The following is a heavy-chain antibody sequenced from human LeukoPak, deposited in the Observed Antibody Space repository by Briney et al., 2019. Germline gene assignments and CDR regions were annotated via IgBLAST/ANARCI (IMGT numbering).Heavy chain of an antibody. CDR1: GFTFSSYA. CDR3: AGRLLDY. D-gene: IGHD3-16*01. Sequence: GGSLRLSCAASGFTFSSYAMNWVRQAPGKGLEWVAVISYDGSNKYYADSVKGRFTISRDNSKNTLYLQMNSLRAEDTAVYYCAGRLLDYWGQGTLVTVSS. J-gene: IGHJ4*02. V-gene: IGHV3-30*03. CDR2: ISYDGSNK.